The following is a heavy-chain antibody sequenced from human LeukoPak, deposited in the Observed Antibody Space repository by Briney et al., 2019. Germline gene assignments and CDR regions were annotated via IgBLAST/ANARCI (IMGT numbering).Heavy chain of an antibody. CDR1: GGSFSGYY. CDR2: INHSGST. V-gene: IGHV4-34*01. Sequence: PSETLSLTCAVYGGSFSGYYWSWIRQPPGKGLEWIGEINHSGSTNYNPSLKSRVTISVDTSKNQFSLKLSSVTAADTAVYYCAKDTAMVRGVPINPPPSWGQGTLVTVSS. J-gene: IGHJ4*02. CDR3: AKDTAMVRGVPINPPPS. D-gene: IGHD3-10*01.